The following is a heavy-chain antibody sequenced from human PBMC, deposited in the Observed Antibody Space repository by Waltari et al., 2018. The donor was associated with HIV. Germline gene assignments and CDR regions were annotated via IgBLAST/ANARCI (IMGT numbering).Heavy chain of an antibody. Sequence: EVQLVESGGGLVQPGGSLRLSGAASGFTFSSYWMSWVRQAPGEGLEWVANINQDGSEKYYVDSVNGRFTISRDNAENSLYLQMNSLRAEDTAVYYCARGGFYGSGSKVNWGQGTLVTVSS. V-gene: IGHV3-7*04. J-gene: IGHJ4*02. CDR3: ARGGFYGSGSKVN. CDR1: GFTFSSYW. CDR2: INQDGSEK. D-gene: IGHD3-10*01.